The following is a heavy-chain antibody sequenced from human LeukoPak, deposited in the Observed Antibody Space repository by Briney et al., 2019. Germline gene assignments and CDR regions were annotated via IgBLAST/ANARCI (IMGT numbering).Heavy chain of an antibody. CDR2: ISSSSSYI. J-gene: IGHJ4*02. CDR3: ARDSIPHSYYYDSSGYFY. Sequence: GGSLRLSCAASGFTFSSYSMNWVRQAPGKGLEWVSSISSSSSYIYYADSVKGRFTISRDNAKNSLYLQMNSLRAEDTAVYYCARDSIPHSYYYDSSGYFYWGQGTLVTVSP. V-gene: IGHV3-21*01. D-gene: IGHD3-22*01. CDR1: GFTFSSYS.